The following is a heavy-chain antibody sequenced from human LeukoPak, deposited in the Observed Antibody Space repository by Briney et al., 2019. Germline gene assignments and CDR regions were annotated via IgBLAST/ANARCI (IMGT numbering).Heavy chain of an antibody. J-gene: IGHJ5*02. V-gene: IGHV3-23*01. CDR2: ISPSGSIS. D-gene: IGHD3-9*01. CDR1: GFTFSSHG. CDR3: ARDLDWGAFDA. Sequence: GGSLRLSCAASGFTFSSHGINWVRQAPGKGLEWVSGISPSGSISYYADSVKGRSTISRGNSKNTVSLQMNSLRAEDTALYYCARDLDWGAFDAWGQGTLVTVSS.